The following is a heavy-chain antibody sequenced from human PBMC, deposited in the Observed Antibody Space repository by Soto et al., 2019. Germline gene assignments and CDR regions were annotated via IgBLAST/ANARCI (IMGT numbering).Heavy chain of an antibody. Sequence: QVQLQESGPGLVKPSDTLSLTCVVSDYSISSGNWWGWIRQPPGKGLEWIGHIYYDGSTYYTPSLKSRVTMSVDTSKNQFSLKLSSVTAVDTAVYYCARRTLNYYGLDYWGQGTLVTVSS. CDR2: IYYDGST. CDR3: ARRTLNYYGLDY. CDR1: DYSISSGNW. D-gene: IGHD3-10*01. J-gene: IGHJ4*02. V-gene: IGHV4-28*01.